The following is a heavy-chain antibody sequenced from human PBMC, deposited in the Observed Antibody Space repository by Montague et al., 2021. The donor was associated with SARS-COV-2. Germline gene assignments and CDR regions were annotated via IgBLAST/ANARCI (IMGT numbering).Heavy chain of an antibody. CDR1: GDSDAIDEAR. V-gene: IGHV6-1*01. J-gene: IGHJ4*02. CDR3: SRIAFAVIPH. Sequence: CAISGDSDAIDEARCSSDGHSPSLQLHYEAGWCFRPDRNYDYAASVAGRVTVNPDTSKNQVSLELRSVTPEDTAVYYCSRIAFAVIPHWGQGTLVTVSS. CDR2: WCFRPDRNY. D-gene: IGHD3-16*01.